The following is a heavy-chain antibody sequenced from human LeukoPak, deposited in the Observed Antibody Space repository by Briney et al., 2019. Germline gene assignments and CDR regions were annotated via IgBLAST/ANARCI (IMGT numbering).Heavy chain of an antibody. V-gene: IGHV1-69*06. CDR3: ARDLGELFPNWFDP. D-gene: IGHD3-16*01. CDR1: GGTFRSYA. CDR2: IIPIFGTA. J-gene: IGHJ5*02. Sequence: SVKVSCKASGGTFRSYAISWVRQAPGQGLEWMGGIIPIFGTANYAQKFQGRVTITADKSTSTAYMELSSLRSEDTAVYYCARDLGELFPNWFDPWGQGTLVTVSS.